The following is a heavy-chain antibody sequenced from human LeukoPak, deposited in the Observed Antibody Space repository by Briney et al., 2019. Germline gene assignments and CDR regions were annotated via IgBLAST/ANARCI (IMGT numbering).Heavy chain of an antibody. CDR2: IYYSGST. CDR1: GASVSSSSYY. J-gene: IGHJ3*02. Sequence: PSETLSLTCTVSGASVSSSSYYWDWIRQPPGKGLEWIGSIYYSGSTYYNPSLKSRVTISVDTSKNQFSLKLSSVTAADTAVYYCARGWQGGAFDIWGQGTMVTVSS. V-gene: IGHV4-39*07. D-gene: IGHD2-15*01. CDR3: ARGWQGGAFDI.